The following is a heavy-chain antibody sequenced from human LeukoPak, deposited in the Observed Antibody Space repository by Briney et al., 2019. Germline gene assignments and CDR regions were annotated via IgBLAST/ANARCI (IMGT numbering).Heavy chain of an antibody. CDR3: APDFWSGYFSGAFDI. J-gene: IGHJ3*02. V-gene: IGHV3-23*01. CDR1: GFTFSSYA. CDR2: ISGSGGST. Sequence: GGSLRLSCAASGFTFSSYAMSWVRQAPGKGLEWVSAISGSGGSTYYADSVKGRFTISRDNSKNTLYLQMNSLRAEDTAVYYCAPDFWSGYFSGAFDIWGQGTMVTVSS. D-gene: IGHD3-3*01.